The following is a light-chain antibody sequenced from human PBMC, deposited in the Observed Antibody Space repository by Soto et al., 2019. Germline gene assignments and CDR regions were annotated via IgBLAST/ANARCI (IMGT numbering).Light chain of an antibody. CDR2: DVS. J-gene: IGLJ3*02. CDR3: CSYTGSYTPV. V-gene: IGLV2-11*01. Sequence: QSVLTQPRSVSGSPGQSVTISCTGTSSDVGGYNYVSWYQQHPGKAPKLMIYDVSKRPSGVPDRVSGSKSGNTASLTISGLQAEDEADYSCCSYTGSYTPVFGGGTQVTVL. CDR1: SSDVGGYNY.